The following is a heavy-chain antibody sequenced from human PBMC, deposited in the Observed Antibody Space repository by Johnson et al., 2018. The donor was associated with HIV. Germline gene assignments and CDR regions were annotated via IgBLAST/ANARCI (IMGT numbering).Heavy chain of an antibody. Sequence: VQLVESGGGLVKAGGSLRLSCAASGFTFTNAWMTWVRQAPGKGLEWVGRINSKAEGGTTDYAAPVKGRVTISRDDSKNRLYLQMKSLRAEDTAVYYCARDHRAYCGGDCYSDAFDIWGQGTMVTVSS. D-gene: IGHD2-21*02. CDR1: GFTFTNAW. CDR3: ARDHRAYCGGDCYSDAFDI. CDR2: INSKAEGGTT. V-gene: IGHV3-15*01. J-gene: IGHJ3*02.